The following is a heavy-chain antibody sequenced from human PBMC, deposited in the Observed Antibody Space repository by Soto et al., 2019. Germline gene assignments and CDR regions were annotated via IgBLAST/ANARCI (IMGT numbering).Heavy chain of an antibody. Sequence: SATLSLTCTVSGGYVSSGSYYWSWIRQPPGKGLEWIGYIYYSGSTNYNPSLKSRVTISVDTSKNQFSLKLSSVTAADTAVYYCARGIVVVPAAIRFYYYYYGMDVWGQGTTVTVSS. CDR1: GGYVSSGSYY. CDR2: IYYSGST. D-gene: IGHD2-2*02. J-gene: IGHJ6*02. V-gene: IGHV4-61*01. CDR3: ARGIVVVPAAIRFYYYYYGMDV.